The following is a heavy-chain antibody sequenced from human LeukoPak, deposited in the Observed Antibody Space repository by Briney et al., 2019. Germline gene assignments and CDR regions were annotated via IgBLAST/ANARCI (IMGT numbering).Heavy chain of an antibody. CDR3: ARDNYYGSGRVDYYYYYMDV. J-gene: IGHJ6*03. V-gene: IGHV3-74*01. Sequence: GGSLRLSCAASGFTFSSYWMHWVRQAPGKGLVWVSRINSDGSSTSYADSVKGRFTISRDNGKNTLYLQMNSLRAEDTAVYYCARDNYYGSGRVDYYYYYMDVWGKGTTVTISS. CDR2: INSDGSST. CDR1: GFTFSSYW. D-gene: IGHD3-10*01.